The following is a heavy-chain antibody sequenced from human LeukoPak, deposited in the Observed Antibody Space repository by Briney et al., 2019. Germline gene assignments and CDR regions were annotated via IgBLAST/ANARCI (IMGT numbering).Heavy chain of an antibody. Sequence: PGGSLRLSCAASGFTFSSYGMHWVRQAPGKGLEWVAVIWYDGSNKYYADSVKGRFTISRDNSKNTLYLQMNSLRAEDTAVYYCAKEGTFRVGSMDVWGQGTTVTVSS. CDR1: GFTFSSYG. CDR3: AKEGTFRVGSMDV. V-gene: IGHV3-33*06. CDR2: IWYDGSNK. J-gene: IGHJ6*02. D-gene: IGHD2/OR15-2a*01.